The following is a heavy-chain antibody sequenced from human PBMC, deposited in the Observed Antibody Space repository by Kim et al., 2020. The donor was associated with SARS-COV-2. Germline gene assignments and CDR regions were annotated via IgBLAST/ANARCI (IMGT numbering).Heavy chain of an antibody. V-gene: IGHV4-61*02. CDR1: GGSISSGSYY. Sequence: SETLSLTCTVSGGSISSGSYYWSWIRQPAGKGLEWIGRIYTSGSTNYNPSLKSRVTISVDTSKNQFSLKLRSVTAADTAVYYCARERMVRGVIWFYFDYWGQGTLVTVSS. D-gene: IGHD3-10*01. J-gene: IGHJ4*02. CDR3: ARERMVRGVIWFYFDY. CDR2: IYTSGST.